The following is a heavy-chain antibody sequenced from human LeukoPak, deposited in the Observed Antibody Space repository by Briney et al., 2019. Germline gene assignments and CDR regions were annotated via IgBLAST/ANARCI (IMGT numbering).Heavy chain of an antibody. CDR1: GFTFSSYG. D-gene: IGHD6-13*01. CDR2: ISGSGGST. CDR3: AKDLPVYSSSWYDWFDP. V-gene: IGHV3-23*01. Sequence: GGSLRLSCAASGFTFSSYGMSWVRQAPGKGLEWVSAISGSGGSTYYADSVKGRFTISRDNSKNTLYLQMNSLRAEDTAVYYCAKDLPVYSSSWYDWFDPWGQGTLVTVSS. J-gene: IGHJ5*02.